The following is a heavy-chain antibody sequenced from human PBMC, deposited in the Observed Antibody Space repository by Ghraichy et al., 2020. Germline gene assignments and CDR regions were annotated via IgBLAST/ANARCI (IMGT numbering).Heavy chain of an antibody. CDR3: AGGSTVVRFFYNDGMDV. J-gene: IGHJ6*02. Sequence: GGSLRLSCVGSGFTFSSYRLNWVRQSPGKGLEWVSYITITSSTKFYADSVKGRFTISRDTAQNSLYLQMNGLRDDDTAVYYCAGGSTVVRFFYNDGMDVWGQGTTVTVSS. V-gene: IGHV3-48*02. CDR2: ITITSSTK. CDR1: GFTFSSYR. D-gene: IGHD4-23*01.